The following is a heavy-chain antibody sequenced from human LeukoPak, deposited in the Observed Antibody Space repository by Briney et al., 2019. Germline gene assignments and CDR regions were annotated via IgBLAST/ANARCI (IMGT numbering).Heavy chain of an antibody. CDR2: ISYDGGNK. V-gene: IGHV3-30*04. J-gene: IGHJ4*02. Sequence: GGSLRLSCTASGFIFRSYEMHWARQAPGKGLEWVALISYDGGNKEYASSMKGRLTISRDNYKNTVYLQMNGLRVEDTVVYYWVKSGPGYPHHFDSRGQGTLVTVSS. CDR1: GFIFRSYE. D-gene: IGHD3-9*01. CDR3: VKSGPGYPHHFDS.